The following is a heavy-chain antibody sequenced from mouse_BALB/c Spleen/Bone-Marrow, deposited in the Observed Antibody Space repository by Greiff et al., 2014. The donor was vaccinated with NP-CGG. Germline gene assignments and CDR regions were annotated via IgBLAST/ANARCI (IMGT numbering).Heavy chain of an antibody. CDR1: GYTFTSYY. Sequence: QVQLQQSGPELVKPGASVRISCKASGYTFTSYYIHWVKQRPGQGLEWIGWIYPGNVNTKYNEKFKGKATLTADKSSSTAYMQLSSLTSEDSAVYFCERSPGSSPAWFAYWGQGTLVTVSA. D-gene: IGHD1-1*01. CDR3: ERSPGSSPAWFAY. CDR2: IYPGNVNT. V-gene: IGHV1S56*01. J-gene: IGHJ3*01.